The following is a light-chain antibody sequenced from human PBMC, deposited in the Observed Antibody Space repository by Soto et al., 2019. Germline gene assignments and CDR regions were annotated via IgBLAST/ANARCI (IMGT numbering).Light chain of an antibody. CDR3: QHYDTFPYT. Sequence: DIQLTQSPSFLSASVGDRVTITCRSSQGISSYLAWYQQKPGKAPRLLIYAASTLESGVSSGFSGSGSGTEFTLTISSLRPDDFATYYCQHYDTFPYTFGQGTKVDI. V-gene: IGKV1-9*01. J-gene: IGKJ2*01. CDR2: AAS. CDR1: QGISSY.